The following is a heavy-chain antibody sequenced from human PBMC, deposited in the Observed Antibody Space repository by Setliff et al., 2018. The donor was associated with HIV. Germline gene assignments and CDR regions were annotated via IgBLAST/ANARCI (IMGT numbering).Heavy chain of an antibody. CDR2: INHSGGT. D-gene: IGHD3-10*01. J-gene: IGHJ3*01. V-gene: IGHV4-34*01. CDR3: ARAGNFGDWDGFDV. Sequence: ETLSLTCAVYGGSFTAYHWSWIRQPPGRGLEWVAEINHSGGTNHNPSLKSRITISVDTSKKQVSLKLTSVTAADTAIYYCARAGNFGDWDGFDVWGQGTMVTVSS. CDR1: GGSFTAYH.